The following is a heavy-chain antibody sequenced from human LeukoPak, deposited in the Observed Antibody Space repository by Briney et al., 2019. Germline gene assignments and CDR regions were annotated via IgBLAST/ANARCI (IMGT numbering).Heavy chain of an antibody. V-gene: IGHV3-30*03. CDR2: ISYDGSNK. CDR1: GFTFSSYG. CDR3: ARDLRHIVVVTAIGGGDAFDI. J-gene: IGHJ3*02. Sequence: GGSLRLSCAASGFTFSSYGIHWVRQAPGKGLEWVAVISYDGSNKYYADSVKGRFTISRDNSKNTLYLQMNSLRAEDTAVYYCARDLRHIVVVTAIGGGDAFDIWGQGTMVTVSS. D-gene: IGHD2-21*02.